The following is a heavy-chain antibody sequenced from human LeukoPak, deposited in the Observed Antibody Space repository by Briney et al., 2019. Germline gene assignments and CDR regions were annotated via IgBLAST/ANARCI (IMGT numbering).Heavy chain of an antibody. CDR2: IYYTGST. CDR3: ARRIKGYDSSGYFDAFDI. V-gene: IGHV4-59*08. Sequence: SETLSLTCTISSGSVRSYYWSWIRQPPGKGLEWVGYIYYTGSTNYNPSLKSRVTISIDTSKNQFSLKLSSVTAADTAVYYCARRIKGYDSSGYFDAFDIWGQGTMVTVSS. CDR1: SGSVRSYY. J-gene: IGHJ3*02. D-gene: IGHD3-22*01.